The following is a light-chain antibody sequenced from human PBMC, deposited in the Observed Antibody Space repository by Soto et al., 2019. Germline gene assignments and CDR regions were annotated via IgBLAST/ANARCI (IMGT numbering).Light chain of an antibody. CDR2: GNS. CDR3: QPYDSRMSGWV. CDR1: SSNIGAGYD. J-gene: IGLJ3*02. Sequence: QSVLTQPPSVSGAPGQRVTISCTGSSSNIGAGYDVHWYQQLPGTAPKLLIYGNSNRPSGVPDRFSGSKSGTSASLAITGLQAEDEADYYCQPYDSRMSGWVFGGGTKLTVL. V-gene: IGLV1-40*01.